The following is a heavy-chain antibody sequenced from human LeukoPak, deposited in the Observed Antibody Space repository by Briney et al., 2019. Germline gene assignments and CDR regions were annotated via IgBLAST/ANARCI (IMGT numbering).Heavy chain of an antibody. J-gene: IGHJ4*02. CDR2: ISSSSTI. V-gene: IGHV3-48*01. Sequence: GGSLRLSCAASGFTFSSYSMNWVRQAPGKGLEWVSYISSSSTIYYADSVKGRFTISRDNAKNSLYLQMNSLRAEDTAVYYCARDLFFPSSIFGVTNYYFDYWGQGTLVTVSS. CDR3: ARDLFFPSSIFGVTNYYFDY. D-gene: IGHD3-3*01. CDR1: GFTFSSYS.